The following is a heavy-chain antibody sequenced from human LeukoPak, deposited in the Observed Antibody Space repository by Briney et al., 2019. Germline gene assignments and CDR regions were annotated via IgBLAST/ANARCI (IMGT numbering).Heavy chain of an antibody. CDR2: IRSKANSYAT. V-gene: IGHV3-73*01. CDR1: GFTFSGSA. J-gene: IGHJ4*02. D-gene: IGHD4-17*01. CDR3: ASASYGDSESSIDY. Sequence: GGSLRLSCAASGFTFSGSAMHWVRQASGKGLEWVGRIRSKANSYATAYAASVKGRFTISRDDSKNTAYLQMNSLKTEDTALYYCASASYGDSESSIDYWGQGTLVTVSS.